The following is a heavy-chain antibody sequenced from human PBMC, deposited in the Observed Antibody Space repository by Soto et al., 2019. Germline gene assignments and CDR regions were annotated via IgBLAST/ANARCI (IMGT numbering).Heavy chain of an antibody. CDR2: SYYSGST. CDR1: GASMTSFY. CDR3: ARAGQTVPMFDP. Sequence: SETLSLTCSVSGASMTSFYWAWVRQPPGKGLEWIGYSYYSGSTTYDPSLQGRATKSHYTPKHHFSLTPSSPTAADTAIYHCARAGQTVPMFDPWGQGALVTVSS. J-gene: IGHJ5*02. D-gene: IGHD4-17*01. V-gene: IGHV4-59*01.